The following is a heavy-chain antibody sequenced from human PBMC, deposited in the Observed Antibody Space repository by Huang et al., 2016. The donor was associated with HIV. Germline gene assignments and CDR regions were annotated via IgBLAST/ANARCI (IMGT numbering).Heavy chain of an antibody. Sequence: VESGGRLVQPGGSIRLSCVGSTFTFGAYWMSWVRQTPGKGLEWVANIRQDESEKYYVDSVKGRFNSSRVNAKKVLFLEMNNVTVEDTATYYCATKTGAMDIWGQGTTVTVS. CDR3: ATKTGAMDI. V-gene: IGHV3-7*03. D-gene: IGHD1-7*01. CDR2: IRQDESEK. J-gene: IGHJ6*02. CDR1: TFTFGAYW.